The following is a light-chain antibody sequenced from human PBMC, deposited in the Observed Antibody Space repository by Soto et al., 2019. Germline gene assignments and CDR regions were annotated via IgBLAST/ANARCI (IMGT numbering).Light chain of an antibody. J-gene: IGLJ2*01. Sequence: QSALTQPRSVSGSPGQSVTISCIGTSSDVGGYNYVSWYQQHPGKAPKLMIYDVSKRPSGVPDRFSGSKSGNTASLTISGLQAEDEADYYCCSYAGSYTLGVFGGGTKVTVL. CDR3: CSYAGSYTLGV. CDR1: SSDVGGYNY. CDR2: DVS. V-gene: IGLV2-11*01.